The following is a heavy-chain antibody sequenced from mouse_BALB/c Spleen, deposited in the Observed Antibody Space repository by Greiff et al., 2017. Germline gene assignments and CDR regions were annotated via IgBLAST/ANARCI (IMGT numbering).Heavy chain of an antibody. CDR1: GFTFNTYA. J-gene: IGHJ1*01. Sequence: EVKLLESGGGLVQPKGSLKLSCAASGFTFNTYAMNWVRQAPGKGLEWVARIRSKSNNYATYYADSVKDRFTISRDDSQSMLYLQMNNLKTEDTAMYYCVREVHYYGHYWYFDVWGAGTTVTVSS. V-gene: IGHV10-1*02. CDR3: VREVHYYGHYWYFDV. CDR2: IRSKSNNYAT. D-gene: IGHD1-2*01.